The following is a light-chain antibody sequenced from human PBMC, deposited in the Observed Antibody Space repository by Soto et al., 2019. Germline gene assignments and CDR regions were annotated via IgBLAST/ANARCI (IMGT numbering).Light chain of an antibody. CDR1: SGYSNYK. V-gene: IGLV9-49*01. Sequence: QSVLTQPPSASASLGASVTLTCTLSSGYSNYKVDWYQQRPGKGPRFVMRVXXXXXXGSXGXGXXXXXXXXXSXXXXXXTXXXXXXXDESDYHCGADHGSGSNFVVVFGGGTKVTVL. CDR2: VXXXXXXG. CDR3: GADHGSGSNFVVV. J-gene: IGLJ2*01.